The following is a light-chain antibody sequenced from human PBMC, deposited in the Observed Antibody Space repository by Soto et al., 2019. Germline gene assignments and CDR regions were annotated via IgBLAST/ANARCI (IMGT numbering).Light chain of an antibody. J-gene: IGKJ2*01. V-gene: IGKV1-5*01. CDR3: QQYNSFSYT. CDR1: RSVGSW. Sequence: DFQMTQSPSTLSASVGERVTITCRASRSVGSWLAWYQQKPGKAPKLLIYDASSLQSGVPSRFSGSGSGTEFTLTISSLQPDDFATYDCQQYNSFSYTFGQGTRLEIK. CDR2: DAS.